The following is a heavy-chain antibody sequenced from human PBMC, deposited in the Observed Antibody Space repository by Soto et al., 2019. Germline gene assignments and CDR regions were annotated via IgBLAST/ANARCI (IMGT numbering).Heavy chain of an antibody. D-gene: IGHD2-15*01. Sequence: GESRKISCQGSGNSFTRSWIGWARQMPGKGLECMGIIYPADSDTRYSPSIQGQVTISADKSTSTAYLQWSSLKASDTAIYFCARREFGGDGFDIWGQGTMGNVS. CDR2: IYPADSDT. CDR3: ARREFGGDGFDI. J-gene: IGHJ3*02. CDR1: GNSFTRSW. V-gene: IGHV5-51*01.